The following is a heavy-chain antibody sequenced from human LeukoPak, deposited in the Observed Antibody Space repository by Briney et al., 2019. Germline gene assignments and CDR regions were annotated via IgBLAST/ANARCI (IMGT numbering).Heavy chain of an antibody. V-gene: IGHV4-59*08. CDR3: ARTGIAVAGNMYYFDY. J-gene: IGHJ4*02. CDR1: GGSISSYY. CDR2: IYYSGST. D-gene: IGHD6-19*01. Sequence: PWETLSLTCTVSGGSISSYYWSWIRQPPGKGLEWIGYIYYSGSTNYNPPLKSRVTISVDTSKNQFSLKLSSVTAADTAVYYCARTGIAVAGNMYYFDYWGQGTLVTVSS.